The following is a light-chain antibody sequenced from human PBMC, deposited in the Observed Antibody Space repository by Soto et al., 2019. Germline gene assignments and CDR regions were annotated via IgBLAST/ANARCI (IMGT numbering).Light chain of an antibody. CDR3: QQYGSLSLT. V-gene: IGKV3-20*01. Sequence: EIVLTQSPGTLSLSPGERATLSCRASQSVSSSYLAWYQQKPGQPPTLLIYGASSRATGIPDRFSGSGSGTDFTLTISRLEPEDFAVYYCQQYGSLSLTFGGGTKVEIK. J-gene: IGKJ4*01. CDR2: GAS. CDR1: QSVSSSY.